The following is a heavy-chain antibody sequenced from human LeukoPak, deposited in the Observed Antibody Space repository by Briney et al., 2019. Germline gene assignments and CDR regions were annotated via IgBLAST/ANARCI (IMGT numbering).Heavy chain of an antibody. Sequence: GGSLRLSCAASGFTFSSYAMHWVRQAPGKGLEWVAVISYDGSNKYYADSVKGRFTISRDNSKNTLYLQTNSLRAEDTAVYYCAREPGELWPLYYYYGMDVWGQGTTVTVSS. V-gene: IGHV3-30-3*01. CDR2: ISYDGSNK. D-gene: IGHD5-18*01. J-gene: IGHJ6*02. CDR1: GFTFSSYA. CDR3: AREPGELWPLYYYYGMDV.